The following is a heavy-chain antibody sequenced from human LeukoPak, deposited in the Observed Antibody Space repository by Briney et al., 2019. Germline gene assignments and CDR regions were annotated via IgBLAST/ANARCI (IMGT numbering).Heavy chain of an antibody. V-gene: IGHV4-39*01. Sequence: PSETLSLTCTVSGGSISSSSYYWGWIRQPPGKGLEWIGSIYYSGSTYYNPSLKSRVTISVDTSKNQFSLKLSSVTAADTAVYYCARHRPAATKGDAFDIWGQGTMVTVSS. CDR1: GGSISSSSYY. CDR3: ARHRPAATKGDAFDI. CDR2: IYYSGST. J-gene: IGHJ3*02. D-gene: IGHD2-2*01.